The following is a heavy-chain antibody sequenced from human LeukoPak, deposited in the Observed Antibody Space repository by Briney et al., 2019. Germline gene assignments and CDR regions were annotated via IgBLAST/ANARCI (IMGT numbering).Heavy chain of an antibody. CDR3: ARVPSPARFDP. D-gene: IGHD2-2*01. CDR2: IYYSGST. CDR1: GGSISSGGYY. Sequence: SETLSLTCTVSGGSISSGGYYWSWIRQHPGKGLEWIGYIYYSGSTNYNPSLKSRVTMSVDTSKNQFSLKLSSVTAADTAVYYCARVPSPARFDPWGQGTLVTVSS. J-gene: IGHJ5*02. V-gene: IGHV4-61*08.